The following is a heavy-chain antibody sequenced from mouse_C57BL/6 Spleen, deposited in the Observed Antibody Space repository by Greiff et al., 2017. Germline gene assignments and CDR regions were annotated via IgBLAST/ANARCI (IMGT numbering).Heavy chain of an antibody. V-gene: IGHV1-69*01. CDR2: IDPSDSYT. J-gene: IGHJ2*01. CDR1: VYTFTSYW. CDR3: ARERDGRGYFDY. Sequence: QVQLQQPGAELVMPGASVKLSCKASVYTFTSYWMHWVKQRPGQGLEWIGEIDPSDSYTNYNQKFKGKSTLTVDKSSSTAYMQLSSLTSEDSAVYYCARERDGRGYFDYWGQGTTLTVSS.